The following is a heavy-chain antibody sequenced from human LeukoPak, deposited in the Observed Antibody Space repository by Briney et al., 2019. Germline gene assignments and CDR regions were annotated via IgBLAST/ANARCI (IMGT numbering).Heavy chain of an antibody. CDR3: ARVSGYSYGFPDY. CDR2: IYHSGST. Sequence: PSQTLSLTCTVSGYSISSGYYWCWIRQPPGKRLEWIGSIYHSGSTYYNPSLKSRATISVHTSKNQFSLKLSSVSAADTAVYYCARVSGYSYGFPDYWGQGTLVTVSS. J-gene: IGHJ4*02. D-gene: IGHD5-18*01. CDR1: GYSISSGYY. V-gene: IGHV4-38-2*02.